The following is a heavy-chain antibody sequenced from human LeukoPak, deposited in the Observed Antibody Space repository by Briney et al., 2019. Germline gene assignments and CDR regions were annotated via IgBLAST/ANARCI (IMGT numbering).Heavy chain of an antibody. Sequence: GGSLRLSCAASGFTFDDYAMHWVRQAPGKGLEWVSGISWNSGSIGYADSVKGRFTISRDNAKNSLYLQMNSLRAEDTALYYCAKAHQRYFDWSSFDCWGQGTLVTVSS. V-gene: IGHV3-9*01. J-gene: IGHJ4*02. CDR3: AKAHQRYFDWSSFDC. D-gene: IGHD3-9*01. CDR1: GFTFDDYA. CDR2: ISWNSGSI.